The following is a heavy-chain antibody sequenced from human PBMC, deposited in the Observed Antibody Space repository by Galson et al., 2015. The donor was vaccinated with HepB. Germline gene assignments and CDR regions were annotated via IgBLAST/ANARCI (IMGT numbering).Heavy chain of an antibody. CDR3: ARGKYYHSSDHYFDY. Sequence: CAISGDSVSSNNAAWNWIRQSPSRGLEWLGRTYYTSKWKNDYAESVKSRISIKADTSKNQFSLELNSVTHDDTAVYFCARGKYYHSSDHYFDYWGQGTLVTVSS. CDR2: TYYTSKWKN. J-gene: IGHJ4*02. CDR1: GDSVSSNNAA. V-gene: IGHV6-1*01. D-gene: IGHD3-22*01.